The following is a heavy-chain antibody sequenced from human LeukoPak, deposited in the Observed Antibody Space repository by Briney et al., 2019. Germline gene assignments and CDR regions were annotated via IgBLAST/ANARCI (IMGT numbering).Heavy chain of an antibody. J-gene: IGHJ4*02. Sequence: KASETLSLTCTVSGGSISSYYWSWIRQPPGKGLEWIGEINHSGSTNYNPSLKSRVTISVDTSKNQFSLKLSSVTAADTAVYYCARGEAAPGEYYFDYWGQGTLVTVSS. D-gene: IGHD3-10*01. V-gene: IGHV4-34*01. CDR1: GGSISSYY. CDR3: ARGEAAPGEYYFDY. CDR2: INHSGST.